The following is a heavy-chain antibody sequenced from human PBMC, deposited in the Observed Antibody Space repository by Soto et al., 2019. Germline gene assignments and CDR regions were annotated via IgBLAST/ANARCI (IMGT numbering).Heavy chain of an antibody. D-gene: IGHD3-10*01. CDR2: INHSGST. Sequence: SETLSLTCAVYGGSFSGYYWSWIRQPPGKGLEWIGEINHSGSTNYNPSLKSRVTISVDTSKNQFSLKLSSVTAADTAVYYCARRRRYGSGSPLDYYYMDVWGKGTTVTVSS. J-gene: IGHJ6*03. V-gene: IGHV4-34*01. CDR3: ARRRRYGSGSPLDYYYMDV. CDR1: GGSFSGYY.